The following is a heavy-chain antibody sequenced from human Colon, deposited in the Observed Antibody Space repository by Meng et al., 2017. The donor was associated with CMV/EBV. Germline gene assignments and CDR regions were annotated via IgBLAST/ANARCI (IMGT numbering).Heavy chain of an antibody. J-gene: IGHJ4*02. CDR1: GGHIRSYY. D-gene: IGHD5-18*01. CDR3: ARAQYTYGYWIFDY. V-gene: IGHV4-4*07. Sequence: QWLLKGSGPWLSIPPYTLSLAGTVSGGHIRSYYWSSIRQPAGKGLEWIGRIYPSGFPKYKPSLESRVTMSADTSKNQISLKLTSVTAADTAVYYCARAQYTYGYWIFDYWGQGTLVTVSS. CDR2: IYPSGFP.